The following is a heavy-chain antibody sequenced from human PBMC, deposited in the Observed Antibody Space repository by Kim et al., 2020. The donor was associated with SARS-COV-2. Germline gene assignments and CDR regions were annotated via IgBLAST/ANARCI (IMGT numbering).Heavy chain of an antibody. CDR1: GFTFSSYG. CDR2: IWYDGSNK. V-gene: IGHV3-33*01. D-gene: IGHD3-22*01. J-gene: IGHJ4*02. Sequence: GGSLRLSCAASGFTFSSYGMHWVRQAPGKGLEWVAVIWYDGSNKYYADSVKGRFTISRDNSKNTLYLQMNSLRAEDTAVYYCARALPANYYDSSGYYDYWGQGTLVTLSS. CDR3: ARALPANYYDSSGYYDY.